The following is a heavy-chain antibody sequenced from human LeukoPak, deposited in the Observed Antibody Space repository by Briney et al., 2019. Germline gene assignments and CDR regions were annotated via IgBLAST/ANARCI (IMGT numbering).Heavy chain of an antibody. J-gene: IGHJ4*02. D-gene: IGHD6-13*01. V-gene: IGHV3-9*03. CDR3: AKDYYSSSWYYFDY. CDR2: ISWNSGSI. CDR1: GFTFDDYA. Sequence: GRSLRLSCAASGFTFDDYAMHWVRQAPGKGLEWVSGISWNSGSIGYADSVKGRFTISRDNAKNSLCLQMNSLRAEDMALYYCAKDYYSSSWYYFDYWGQGTLVTVSS.